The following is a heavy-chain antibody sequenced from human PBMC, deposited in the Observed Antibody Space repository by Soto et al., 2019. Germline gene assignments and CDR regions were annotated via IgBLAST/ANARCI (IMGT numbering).Heavy chain of an antibody. CDR1: GYPFSKYG. CDR3: ATSYDSGFDP. D-gene: IGHD5-12*01. J-gene: IGHJ5*02. V-gene: IGHV1-18*04. CDR2: IKPDNGNT. Sequence: QLQLVQSGGEVKKPGASVRVSCEAYGYPFSKYGISWIRQAPGQGLEWMGWIKPDNGNTDYAKKFQARVTMTTDTSSNTAYMELRSLRSDDTAVYYCATSYDSGFDPWGQGTLVSVSS.